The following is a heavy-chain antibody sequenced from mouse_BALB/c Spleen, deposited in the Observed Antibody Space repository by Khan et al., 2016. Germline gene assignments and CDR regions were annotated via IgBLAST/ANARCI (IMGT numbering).Heavy chain of an antibody. J-gene: IGHJ2*01. CDR2: ISPGSGDI. Sequence: QVQLQQSGAELVKPGASVKISCKASGYTFTDHAIHWVKQKPEQGLEWIGYISPGSGDIKYNEKFKGKATLTADKSSSTAYMQLNSLTSEDSAVYLCKRQYYVYYVDYWGQGTTLTVS. CDR1: GYTFTDHA. D-gene: IGHD1-1*01. CDR3: KRQYYVYYVDY. V-gene: IGHV1S53*02.